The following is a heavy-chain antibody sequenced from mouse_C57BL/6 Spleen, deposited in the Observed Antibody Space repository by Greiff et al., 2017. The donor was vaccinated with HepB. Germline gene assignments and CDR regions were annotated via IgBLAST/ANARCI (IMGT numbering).Heavy chain of an antibody. D-gene: IGHD2-4*01. CDR2: IYPGSGST. V-gene: IGHV1-55*01. CDR1: GYTFTSYW. CDR3: ARAYYDYDGAWFAY. Sequence: QVQLQQPGAELVKPGASVKMSCKASGYTFTSYWITWVKQRPGQGLEWIGDIYPGSGSTNYNEKFKSKATLTVDTSSSTAYMQLSRLTSEDSAVYYCARAYYDYDGAWFAYWGQGTLVTVSA. J-gene: IGHJ3*01.